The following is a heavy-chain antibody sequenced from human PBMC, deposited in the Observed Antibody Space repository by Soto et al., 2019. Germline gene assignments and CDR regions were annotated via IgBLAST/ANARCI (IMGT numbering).Heavy chain of an antibody. CDR1: GGTFSSYA. V-gene: IGHV1-69*13. Sequence: ASVKVSCKASGGTFSSYAISWVRQAPGQGLEWMGGIIPIFGTANYAQKFQGRVTITADESTSTAYMELSSLRSEDTAVYYCARYNWNLNWFDPWGQGTLVTVSS. CDR2: IIPIFGTA. CDR3: ARYNWNLNWFDP. D-gene: IGHD1-20*01. J-gene: IGHJ5*02.